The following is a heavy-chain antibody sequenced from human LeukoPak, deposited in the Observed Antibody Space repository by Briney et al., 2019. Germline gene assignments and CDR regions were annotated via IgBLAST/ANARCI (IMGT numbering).Heavy chain of an antibody. V-gene: IGHV3-9*01. CDR2: ISWNSGSI. J-gene: IGHJ3*02. Sequence: GGSLRLSCAASGFTFDDYAMHWVRQAPGKGLEWVSGISWNSGSIGYADSVKGRFTISRDNAKNSLYLQMNSLRAEDTALYYCAKVSSPYSYGADDAFDIWGQGTMVTVSS. D-gene: IGHD5-18*01. CDR3: AKVSSPYSYGADDAFDI. CDR1: GFTFDDYA.